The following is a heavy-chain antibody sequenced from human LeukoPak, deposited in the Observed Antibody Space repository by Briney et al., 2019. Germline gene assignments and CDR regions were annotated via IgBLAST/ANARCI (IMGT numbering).Heavy chain of an antibody. D-gene: IGHD2/OR15-2a*01. CDR3: AIKRIHGNPFDY. V-gene: IGHV1-2*02. J-gene: IGHJ4*02. CDR1: AYTFSDYY. CDR2: FHPSRGGA. Sequence: ASVTVSCKASAYTFSDYYVHWVRQAPGQGLEWMGWFHPSRGGAGYAQKFQGRVIMTRDTSISTAYMQLTRLTSDDTAVYYCAIKRIHGNPFDYWGQGTLVTVSS.